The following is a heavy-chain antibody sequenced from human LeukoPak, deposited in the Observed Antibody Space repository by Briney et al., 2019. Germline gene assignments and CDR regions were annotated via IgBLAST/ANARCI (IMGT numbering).Heavy chain of an antibody. V-gene: IGHV1-2*02. CDR2: INPNSGGT. Sequence: GASVKVSCKASGHTFTGYYMNWVRQAPGQRLEWMGWINPNSGGTNYAQKFQGRVTMTRDTSISTAYMELSRLRSDDTAVYYCARDGDPRLNYWGQGTLVTVSS. CDR3: ARDGDPRLNY. CDR1: GHTFTGYY. J-gene: IGHJ4*02. D-gene: IGHD7-27*01.